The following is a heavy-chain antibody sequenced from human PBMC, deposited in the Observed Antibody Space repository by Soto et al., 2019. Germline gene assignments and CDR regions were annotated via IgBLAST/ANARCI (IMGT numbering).Heavy chain of an antibody. V-gene: IGHV1-18*01. Sequence: QVQLVQSGAEVKKPGASVKVSCKSSGYTFTSYGISWVRQAPGQGLEWMGWISAYNGNTNYAQQLQGRVTMTTDTATSTAFMELRSMRSDDTAVYYCARDAVVVPAWFDPWGQGTLVTVSS. CDR1: GYTFTSYG. D-gene: IGHD2-2*01. CDR3: ARDAVVVPAWFDP. J-gene: IGHJ5*02. CDR2: ISAYNGNT.